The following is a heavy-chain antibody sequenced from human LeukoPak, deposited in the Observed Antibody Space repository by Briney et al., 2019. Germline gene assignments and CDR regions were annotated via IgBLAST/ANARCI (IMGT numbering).Heavy chain of an antibody. CDR3: ARQGVGDYVDY. V-gene: IGHV4-59*08. Sequence: SETLSLTCTVSGGSISSYSWSWIRQPPGKGLEWIGYIYHSGSTYYNPSLKSRVTISVGRSKNQFSLKLSSVTAADTAVYYCARQGVGDYVDYWGQGTLVTVSS. CDR1: GGSISSYS. CDR2: IYHSGST. D-gene: IGHD4-17*01. J-gene: IGHJ4*02.